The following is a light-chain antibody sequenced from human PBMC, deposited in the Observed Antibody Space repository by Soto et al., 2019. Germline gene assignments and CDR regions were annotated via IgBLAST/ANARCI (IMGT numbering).Light chain of an antibody. CDR3: SAFADTNNLL. CDR1: SSDVGAYKY. J-gene: IGLJ2*01. V-gene: IGLV2-8*01. CDR2: AVS. Sequence: QSALTQPPSASGSPGQSVTISCTGTSSDVGAYKYVSWYQQHPGKAPKLMIYAVSERPSGVPDRFSGSKSGNTASLTVSGLKAEDESDYYCSAFADTNNLLFGGGTKL.